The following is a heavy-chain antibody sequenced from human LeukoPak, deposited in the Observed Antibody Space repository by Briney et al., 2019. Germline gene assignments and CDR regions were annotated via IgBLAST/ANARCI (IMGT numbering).Heavy chain of an antibody. Sequence: SGGSLRLSCAASGFTFSDYYMSWIRQAPGKGLEWVSYISSSGSTIYYADSVKGRFTISRDNAKNSLYLQVNSLRAEDTAVYYCARDWERWLQGGSPAGDYWGQGTLVTVSS. CDR2: ISSSGSTI. D-gene: IGHD5-24*01. J-gene: IGHJ4*02. V-gene: IGHV3-11*01. CDR1: GFTFSDYY. CDR3: ARDWERWLQGGSPAGDY.